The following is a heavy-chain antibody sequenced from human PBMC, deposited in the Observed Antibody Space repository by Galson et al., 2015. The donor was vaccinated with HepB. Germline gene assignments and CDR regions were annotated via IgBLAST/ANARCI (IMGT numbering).Heavy chain of an antibody. J-gene: IGHJ2*01. CDR2: IYTSGST. D-gene: IGHD5-18*01. Sequence: TLSLTCTVSGGSISSGSYYWSWIRQPAGKGLEWIGRIYTSGSTNYNPSLKSRVTISVDTSKNQFSLKLSSVTAADTAVYYCARDTYSYGRNWYFDLWGRGTLVTVSS. V-gene: IGHV4-61*02. CDR1: GGSISSGSYY. CDR3: ARDTYSYGRNWYFDL.